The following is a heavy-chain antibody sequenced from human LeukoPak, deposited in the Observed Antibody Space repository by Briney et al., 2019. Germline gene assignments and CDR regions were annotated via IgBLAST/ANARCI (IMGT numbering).Heavy chain of an antibody. D-gene: IGHD5-24*01. CDR2: IYDSGST. CDR1: GGSISSYY. J-gene: IGHJ4*02. CDR3: ARHIDGYIHFDY. V-gene: IGHV4-59*08. Sequence: PSETLSLTCTVSGGSISSYYWSWVRQPPGKGLEWIGYIYDSGSTNYNPSLKSRVTISVDTSKNQFSLKLSSVTAADTAVYYCARHIDGYIHFDYWGQGTLVTVSS.